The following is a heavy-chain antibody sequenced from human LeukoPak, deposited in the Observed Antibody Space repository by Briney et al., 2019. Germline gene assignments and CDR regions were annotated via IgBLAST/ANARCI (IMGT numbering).Heavy chain of an antibody. D-gene: IGHD7-27*01. CDR1: GGSINSYY. Sequence: SETLSLTCTVSGGSINSYYWSWIRQPPGKGLEWIGYIYYSGSTNYNPSLKSRVTISVDTSKNQFSLKLSSVTAADTAVYYCARGKLGMEAFDIWGQGTMVTVSS. CDR3: ARGKLGMEAFDI. CDR2: IYYSGST. J-gene: IGHJ3*02. V-gene: IGHV4-59*01.